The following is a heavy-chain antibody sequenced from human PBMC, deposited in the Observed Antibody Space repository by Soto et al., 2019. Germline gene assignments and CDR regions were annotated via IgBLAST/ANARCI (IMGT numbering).Heavy chain of an antibody. Sequence: GGSLRLSCAASGFTFSSYAMSWVRQAPGKGLEWVSAISGSGGSTYYADSVKGRFTISRDTSKNTLFLQMNSLRAEDTAVYYCAKDRYGDYGGIDYWGQGTMVTSPQ. CDR2: ISGSGGST. D-gene: IGHD4-17*01. V-gene: IGHV3-23*01. CDR3: AKDRYGDYGGIDY. CDR1: GFTFSSYA. J-gene: IGHJ4*02.